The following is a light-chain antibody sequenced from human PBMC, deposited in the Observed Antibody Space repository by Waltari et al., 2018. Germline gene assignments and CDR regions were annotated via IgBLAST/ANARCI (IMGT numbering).Light chain of an antibody. J-gene: IGLJ2*01. CDR2: GKD. V-gene: IGLV3-19*01. CDR3: NSRDSSGTDVV. Sequence: SSELTQGPAVSVALGQTVRITCQGASFRSPYASWSQQKPGQAPVLVFYGKDNRPLGVPDRISGSSSGNTASLTITGARAEDEADYYCNSRDSSGTDVVFGGGTKLTVL. CDR1: SFRSPY.